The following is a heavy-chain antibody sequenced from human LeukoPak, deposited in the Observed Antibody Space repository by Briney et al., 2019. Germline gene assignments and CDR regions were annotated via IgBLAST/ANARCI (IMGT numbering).Heavy chain of an antibody. D-gene: IGHD2-2*01. Sequence: GASVKVSCKASGYTFTSYGISWVRQAPGQGLEWMGWISAYNGNTNYAQKLQGRVTMTTDTSTSTAYMELRSLRSDDTAVYYCARDGIVVVPAAIGYYGSYTRPRDAFDIWGQGTMVTVSS. CDR2: ISAYNGNT. CDR1: GYTFTSYG. CDR3: ARDGIVVVPAAIGYYGSYTRPRDAFDI. V-gene: IGHV1-18*01. J-gene: IGHJ3*02.